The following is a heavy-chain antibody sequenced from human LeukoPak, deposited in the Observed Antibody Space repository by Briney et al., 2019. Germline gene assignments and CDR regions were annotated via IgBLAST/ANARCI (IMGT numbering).Heavy chain of an antibody. J-gene: IGHJ4*02. V-gene: IGHV3-66*01. CDR2: IYSDGST. CDR1: GFSVSSNY. D-gene: IGHD6-19*01. CDR3: AKDLHTSGWLHDFDY. Sequence: GGSLRLSCAVSGFSVSSNYMNWVRQAPGKGLEWVSVIYSDGSTYYVDSVKGRFTISRDNSKNTVYLQMNSLRAEDTAVYYCAKDLHTSGWLHDFDYWGQGTLVTVSS.